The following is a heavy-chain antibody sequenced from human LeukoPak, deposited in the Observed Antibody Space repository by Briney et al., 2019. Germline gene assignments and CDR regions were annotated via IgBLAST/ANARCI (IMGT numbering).Heavy chain of an antibody. J-gene: IGHJ5*02. CDR1: GDSLNTYY. D-gene: IGHD2-21*02. CDR2: VASSGTS. Sequence: LETLSLTCTVSGDSLNTYYWTWIRQTPGKELEWIGFVASSGTSNYNPSLKSRVSISIDTSKNQFSLALTSVTPADTAVYYCARVVRGVVTSNWFDPWGQGTLVSVSS. V-gene: IGHV4-59*01. CDR3: ARVVRGVVTSNWFDP.